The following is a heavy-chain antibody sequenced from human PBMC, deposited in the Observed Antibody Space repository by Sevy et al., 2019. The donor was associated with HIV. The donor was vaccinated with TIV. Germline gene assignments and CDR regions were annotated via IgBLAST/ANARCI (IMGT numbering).Heavy chain of an antibody. Sequence: ASVKVSCKASGHTFTDYFIHWVRQAPGQGLEWMGWINPNSGAPKYAQKFEGRVTMTRDTSITTAYMELRRLRSDDTAVYYCASPGGYRYGSLLDYWGQGTLVTVSS. J-gene: IGHJ4*02. CDR2: INPNSGAP. V-gene: IGHV1-2*02. CDR1: GHTFTDYF. D-gene: IGHD5-18*01. CDR3: ASPGGYRYGSLLDY.